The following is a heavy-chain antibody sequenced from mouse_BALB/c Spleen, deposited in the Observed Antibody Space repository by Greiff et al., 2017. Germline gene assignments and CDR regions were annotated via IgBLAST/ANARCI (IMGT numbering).Heavy chain of an antibody. D-gene: IGHD1-2*01. Sequence: EVQVVESGGGLVKPGGSLKLSCAASGFTFSSYAMSWVRQTPEKRLEWVASISSGGSTYYPDSVKGRFTISRDNARNILYLQMSSVRSEDTAMYYCAREGYGYAWFAYWGQGTLVTVSA. CDR2: ISSGGST. V-gene: IGHV5-6-5*01. CDR1: GFTFSSYA. J-gene: IGHJ3*01. CDR3: AREGYGYAWFAY.